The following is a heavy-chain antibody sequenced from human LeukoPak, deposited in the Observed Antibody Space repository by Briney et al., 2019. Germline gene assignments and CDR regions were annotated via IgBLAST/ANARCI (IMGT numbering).Heavy chain of an antibody. CDR1: GFTFSTYW. J-gene: IGHJ3*02. Sequence: GGSLRLSCAASGFTFSTYWMSWVRQAPGKGLEWVANIKEDGSKRYYVDSVKGRFTISRDNAENSLLLQMNSLRAEDTAVYYCAREVPGAMNAFDIWGQGTMVTVSS. CDR2: IKEDGSKR. V-gene: IGHV3-7*01. CDR3: AREVPGAMNAFDI. D-gene: IGHD2-2*01.